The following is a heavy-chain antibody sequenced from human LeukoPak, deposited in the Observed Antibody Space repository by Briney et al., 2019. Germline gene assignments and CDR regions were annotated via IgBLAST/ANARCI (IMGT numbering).Heavy chain of an antibody. D-gene: IGHD3-22*01. CDR3: AKASAMIVVVSKHFDY. CDR2: IIPSGHTT. J-gene: IGHJ4*02. CDR1: GFTFSSHG. V-gene: IGHV3-23*01. Sequence: GGSLRLSCVASGFTFSSHGMNWVHQAPGKGLEWVSGIIPSGHTTYYADSVKGRFTISRDNSKNTLYLQMNSLRAEDTAVYYCAKASAMIVVVSKHFDYWGQGTLVTVSS.